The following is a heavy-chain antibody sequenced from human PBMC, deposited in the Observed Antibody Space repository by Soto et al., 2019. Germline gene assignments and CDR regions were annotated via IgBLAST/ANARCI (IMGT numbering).Heavy chain of an antibody. CDR1: GFTFNTYP. J-gene: IGHJ4*02. CDR2: ISYDGSSK. V-gene: IGHV3-30-3*01. CDR3: ARDFGGYTYGPPKLYFDY. Sequence: QVQLVESGGGVVQPGQSLRLSCAGSGFTFNTYPMHWVRQAPGKGLEWVAVISYDGSSKYYADSVKGRFTISRDNSKNTLYLQMSSLRAEDTAMFYCARDFGGYTYGPPKLYFDYWGQGTLVTVSS. D-gene: IGHD5-18*01.